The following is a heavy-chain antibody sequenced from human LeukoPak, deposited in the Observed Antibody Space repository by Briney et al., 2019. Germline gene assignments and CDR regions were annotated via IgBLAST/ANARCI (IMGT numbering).Heavy chain of an antibody. D-gene: IGHD3-22*01. V-gene: IGHV1-2*02. CDR1: GYALTGYY. CDR2: INPNIGDT. CDR3: ARSSGFFYYFDY. J-gene: IGHJ4*02. Sequence: ASVKVSCKASGYALTGYYFHWVRQAPGQGLEWMGWINPNIGDTNYAEKFQGSVTLTRDTSINIAYMELSRLTSDDTAVYYCARSSGFFYYFDYWGQGTLVTVSS.